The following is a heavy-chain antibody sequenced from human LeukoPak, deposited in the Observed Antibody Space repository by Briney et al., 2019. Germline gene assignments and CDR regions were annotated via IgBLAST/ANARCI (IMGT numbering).Heavy chain of an antibody. CDR3: AREAGSYDSSGYYSLYYSFDY. CDR1: DGSIASSSYH. J-gene: IGHJ4*02. V-gene: IGHV4-39*07. D-gene: IGHD3-22*01. Sequence: SETLSLTCTVSDGSIASSSYHWGWIRQPPGKGLEWIGSIYYTGTTYYNPSLESRVTMSVDTSKNQFSLKLTSVTAADTAVYYCAREAGSYDSSGYYSLYYSFDYWGQGTLVTVSS. CDR2: IYYTGTT.